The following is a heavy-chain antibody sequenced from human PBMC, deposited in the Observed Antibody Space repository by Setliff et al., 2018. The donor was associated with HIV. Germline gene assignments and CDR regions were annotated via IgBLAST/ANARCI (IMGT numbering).Heavy chain of an antibody. CDR2: ITGYNGNT. CDR3: ARVPTNPDFYYYYMDV. CDR1: GYIFTNYG. Sequence: ASVKVSCKASGYIFTNYGISWVRQAPGQGLEWMGWITGYNGNTNYAEKFQGRVTMTIDTSTSTAYLELRSLRSDDTAVYYCARVPTNPDFYYYYMDVWGKGTTVTVSS. J-gene: IGHJ6*03. V-gene: IGHV1-18*01.